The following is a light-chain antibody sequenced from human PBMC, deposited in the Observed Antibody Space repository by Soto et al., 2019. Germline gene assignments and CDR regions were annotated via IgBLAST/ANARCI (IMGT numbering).Light chain of an antibody. V-gene: IGLV1-44*01. CDR1: SSNIGRNA. J-gene: IGLJ1*01. Sequence: QSVLTQPPSASGTPGQRVTISCSGSSSNIGRNAVVWYQHLPGTAPKLLIYSNDQRPSGVPDRFSGSKSGTSASLAISGLQSEDEADYYWAAWDDSLNGLVFGTGTKVXVL. CDR3: AAWDDSLNGLV. CDR2: SND.